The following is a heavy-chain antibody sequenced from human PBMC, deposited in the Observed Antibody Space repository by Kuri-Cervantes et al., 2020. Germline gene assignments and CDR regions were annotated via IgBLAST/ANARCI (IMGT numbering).Heavy chain of an antibody. V-gene: IGHV4-59*12. CDR3: AREGGLPVRWFGELFPRYNWFDP. CDR2: IYYSGST. D-gene: IGHD3-10*01. Sequence: SETLSLTCTVSGGSISSYYWSWIRQPPGKGLEWIGYIYYSGSTNYNPSLKSRVTISVDTSKNQFSLKLSSVTAADTAVYYCAREGGLPVRWFGELFPRYNWFDPWGQGTLVTVSS. J-gene: IGHJ5*02. CDR1: GGSISSYY.